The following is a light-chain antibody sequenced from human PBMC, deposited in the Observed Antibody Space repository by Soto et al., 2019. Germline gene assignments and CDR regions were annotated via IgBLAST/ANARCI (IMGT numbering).Light chain of an antibody. CDR3: GAWDFSLSAYV. CDR2: DNN. CDR1: GSNIENNY. V-gene: IGLV1-51*01. J-gene: IGLJ1*01. Sequence: QSVLTQPPSVSAAPGQKVTISCSGSGSNIENNYVSWYQQFPGTAPKLLIYDNNNRPSGIPDRFSGSKSGTSATLGITGLQTGDEADYYCGAWDFSLSAYVFGTGTKVTVL.